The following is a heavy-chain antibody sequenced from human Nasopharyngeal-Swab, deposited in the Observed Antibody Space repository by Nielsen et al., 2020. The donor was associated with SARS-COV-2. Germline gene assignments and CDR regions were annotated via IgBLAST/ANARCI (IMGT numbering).Heavy chain of an antibody. CDR3: ASGGSYCGGDCYYGGGDYYDY. CDR2: ISAYNGNT. V-gene: IGHV1-18*04. Sequence: ASVKVSCRASGYTFTSYGISWVRQAPGQGLEWMGWISAYNGNTNYAQKFQGRVTITRDTSATTAYMELSSLRSEDTAVYYCASGGSYCGGDCYYGGGDYYDYWGQGTLVTVSS. CDR1: GYTFTSYG. D-gene: IGHD2-21*02. J-gene: IGHJ4*02.